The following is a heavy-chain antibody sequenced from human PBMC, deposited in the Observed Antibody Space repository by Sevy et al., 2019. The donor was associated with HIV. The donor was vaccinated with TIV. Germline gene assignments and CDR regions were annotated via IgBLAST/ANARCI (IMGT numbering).Heavy chain of an antibody. CDR3: ARVGCTVPHDY. CDR1: GFTFSIYT. Sequence: GGSLRLSCAASGFTFSIYTMSWVRQAPGKGLEWVSTFGFGGGTIHYADSVKGRFTISRDNSKNTLYLQMNSLRADDTAVYYCARVGCTVPHDYWGQGTLVTVSS. J-gene: IGHJ4*02. V-gene: IGHV3-23*01. CDR2: FGFGGGTI. D-gene: IGHD2-8*02.